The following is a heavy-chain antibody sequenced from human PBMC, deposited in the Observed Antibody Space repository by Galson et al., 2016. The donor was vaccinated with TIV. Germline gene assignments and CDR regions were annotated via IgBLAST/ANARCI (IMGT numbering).Heavy chain of an antibody. CDR1: GFTFSGHG. D-gene: IGHD2-8*02. Sequence: SLRLSCAASGFTFSGHGMNWVRQAPGKGLEWVSSISNSGDYIYYSDSMKGRFTISRDNAKKSLYLQMHSLRAEDTAVYYCARIIGYWVGYYSMDVWGQGILVTVSS. CDR3: ARIIGYWVGYYSMDV. J-gene: IGHJ6*02. V-gene: IGHV3-21*01. CDR2: ISNSGDYI.